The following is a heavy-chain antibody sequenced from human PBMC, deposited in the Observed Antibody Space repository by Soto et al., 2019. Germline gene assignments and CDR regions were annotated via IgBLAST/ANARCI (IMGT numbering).Heavy chain of an antibody. V-gene: IGHV4-39*01. CDR1: GYSVSSSDYY. CDR3: APLSVSLSGPYGIHV. CDR2: MLYSGLT. D-gene: IGHD2-15*01. J-gene: IGHJ6*02. Sequence: SETLSLTCSVSGYSVSSSDYYWAWIRQPPGKGLEWIGSMLYSGLTYYNPSLKSRVTLSVDTSKNQFSVRLNSVTASDAAVYYCAPLSVSLSGPYGIHVWGQGTTVTVSS.